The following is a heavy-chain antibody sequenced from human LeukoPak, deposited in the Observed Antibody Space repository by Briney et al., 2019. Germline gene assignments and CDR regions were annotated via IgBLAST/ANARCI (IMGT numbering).Heavy chain of an antibody. J-gene: IGHJ3*01. CDR1: GGSISSYY. Sequence: SETLSLTCTVSGGSISSYYWSWIRQPPGKGLEWIGYIYYSGSTNYNPSLKSRVTISVDTSQNQFPLKLTSVTAADTAVYYCARQTPAYRGTGSDAFDLWGQGTMVTVSS. V-gene: IGHV4-59*08. D-gene: IGHD4-23*01. CDR3: ARQTPAYRGTGSDAFDL. CDR2: IYYSGST.